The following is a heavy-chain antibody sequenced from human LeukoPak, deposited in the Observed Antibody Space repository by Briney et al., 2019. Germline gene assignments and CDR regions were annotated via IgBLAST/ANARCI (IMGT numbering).Heavy chain of an antibody. CDR1: GYTFTGCY. Sequence: ASVKVSCKASGYTFTGCYMHWVRQAPGQGLEWMGWIHPKSGRTNYAQKFQGRVTMSRDASISTVSVELSRVRPGDTGVYYCALADFDSGSRILDYWGHGNLVIGSS. D-gene: IGHD3-10*01. J-gene: IGHJ4*01. V-gene: IGHV1-2*02. CDR2: IHPKSGRT. CDR3: ALADFDSGSRILDY.